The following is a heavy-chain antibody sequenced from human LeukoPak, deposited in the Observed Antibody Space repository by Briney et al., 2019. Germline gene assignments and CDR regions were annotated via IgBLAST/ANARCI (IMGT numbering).Heavy chain of an antibody. Sequence: ASVKVSCKVSGYTLTELSMHWVRQAPGKGLEWMGGFDPEDGETIYAQKFQGRVTMTEDTSTDTAYMELSSLRSEDTAVYYCARDPRALSIAAAGTPPFDYWGQGTLVTVSS. J-gene: IGHJ4*02. CDR1: GYTLTELS. CDR2: FDPEDGET. D-gene: IGHD6-13*01. CDR3: ARDPRALSIAAAGTPPFDY. V-gene: IGHV1-24*01.